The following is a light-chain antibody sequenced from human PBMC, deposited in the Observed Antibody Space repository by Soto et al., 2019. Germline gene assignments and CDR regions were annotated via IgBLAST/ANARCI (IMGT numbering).Light chain of an antibody. Sequence: DILMTQSPSTLSASVGDRVTITCRASQSFSGWLAWYHQKPGKAPKLLIYKASNLESGVPSRFSGSGSGTEFTLTISSLQPDDFATYYCQQYDSYWTFGQGTKVEIK. CDR1: QSFSGW. J-gene: IGKJ1*01. CDR3: QQYDSYWT. CDR2: KAS. V-gene: IGKV1-5*03.